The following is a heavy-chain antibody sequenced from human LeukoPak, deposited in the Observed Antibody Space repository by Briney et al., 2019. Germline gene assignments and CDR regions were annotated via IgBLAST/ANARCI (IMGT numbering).Heavy chain of an antibody. Sequence: PGGSLRLSCAASGFTVSSNSMNWVSQAPGKGLQWVSVIYSGGNTYYAGSVKGRFTISRDNSKNTLYLQMNSLRAEDTAVYYCARENNFGSGMDVWGQGTTVTVSS. V-gene: IGHV3-53*01. CDR3: ARENNFGSGMDV. J-gene: IGHJ6*02. D-gene: IGHD3-10*01. CDR2: IYSGGNT. CDR1: GFTVSSNS.